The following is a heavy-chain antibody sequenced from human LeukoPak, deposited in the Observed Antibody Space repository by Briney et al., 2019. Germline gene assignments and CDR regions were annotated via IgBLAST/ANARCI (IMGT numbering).Heavy chain of an antibody. CDR1: GFTFDDYA. CDR3: AKDYYGSGSWPYYFDY. Sequence: GGSLRLSCAASGFTFDDYAMHWVRQAPGKGLEWVSGISWNSGSIGYADSVKGRFTISRDNAKNSLYLQMNSLRAEDTALYYCAKDYYGSGSWPYYFDYWGQGTLVTVSS. D-gene: IGHD3-10*01. CDR2: ISWNSGSI. J-gene: IGHJ4*02. V-gene: IGHV3-9*01.